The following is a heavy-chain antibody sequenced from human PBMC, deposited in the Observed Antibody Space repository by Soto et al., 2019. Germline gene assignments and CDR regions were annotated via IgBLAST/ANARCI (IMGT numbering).Heavy chain of an antibody. CDR2: ISPQTGGT. CDR1: GYTFTGYY. D-gene: IGHD1-26*01. V-gene: IGHV1-2*02. J-gene: IGHJ4*02. CDR3: GRGRSGELVIFY. Sequence: ASVKVSCKGSGYTFTGYYIHWVRQTPGQGPEWMGEISPQTGGTKYAQKYQGRVTMTRDTSITTVYMELSNLSPDDTAVYYCGRGRSGELVIFYWGQGTLVAVSS.